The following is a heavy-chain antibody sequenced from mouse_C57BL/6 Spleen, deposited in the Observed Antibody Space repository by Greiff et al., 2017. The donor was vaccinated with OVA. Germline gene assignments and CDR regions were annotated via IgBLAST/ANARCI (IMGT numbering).Heavy chain of an antibody. V-gene: IGHV1-81*01. D-gene: IGHD2-1*01. CDR2: IYPRSGNT. CDR1: GYTFTSYG. J-gene: IGHJ1*03. Sequence: VQLKESGAELARPGASVKLSCKASGYTFTSYGISWVKQRTGQGLEWIGEIYPRSGNTFYNEKFKGKASLTADKSSSTAYMELRSLTSEDSAVYFCAREYLYDNYVSWYFDVWGTGTTVTVSS. CDR3: AREYLYDNYVSWYFDV.